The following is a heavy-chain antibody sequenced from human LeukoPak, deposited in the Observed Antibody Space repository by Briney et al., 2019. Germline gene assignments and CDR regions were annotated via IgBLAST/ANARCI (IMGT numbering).Heavy chain of an antibody. CDR2: LWYDGSNK. Sequence: GGSLRLSCAASGFTFSSYGMHWVRQVPGKGLEWVAVLWYDGSNKYYADSVKGRFTISRDNSKNTLYLQMNSLRAEDTAVYYCARDVNILWPKYYFDYWGQGTLVTVSS. CDR1: GFTFSSYG. CDR3: ARDVNILWPKYYFDY. J-gene: IGHJ4*02. V-gene: IGHV3-33*01. D-gene: IGHD3-10*01.